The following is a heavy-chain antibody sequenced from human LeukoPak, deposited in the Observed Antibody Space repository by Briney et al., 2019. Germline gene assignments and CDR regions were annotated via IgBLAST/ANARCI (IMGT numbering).Heavy chain of an antibody. CDR3: ARAGYYDYVWGSYRAEGFDY. J-gene: IGHJ4*02. D-gene: IGHD3-16*02. CDR2: IKQDGSEK. V-gene: IGHV3-7*01. CDR1: GFIFSNYW. Sequence: GGSLRLSCVASGFIFSNYWMSWVRQAPGKGLEWVANIKQDGSEKHYVDSVRGRFTISRDNAKNSLYLQMNSLRAEDTAVYYCARAGYYDYVWGSYRAEGFDYWGQGTLVTVSS.